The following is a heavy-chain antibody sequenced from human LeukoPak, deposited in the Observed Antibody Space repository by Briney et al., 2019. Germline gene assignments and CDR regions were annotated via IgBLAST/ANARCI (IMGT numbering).Heavy chain of an antibody. V-gene: IGHV1-18*01. J-gene: IGHJ6*03. Sequence: ASVKVSCKASGYTFTSYGISWVRQAPGQGLEWMGWISAYNGNTNYAQKLQGRVTMTADTSTSTAYMELRSLRSDDTAVYYCARDDLVVPAAIRGYSSSADYYYYYMDVWGKGTTVTVSS. CDR1: GYTFTSYG. CDR3: ARDDLVVPAAIRGYSSSADYYYYYMDV. CDR2: ISAYNGNT. D-gene: IGHD2-2*02.